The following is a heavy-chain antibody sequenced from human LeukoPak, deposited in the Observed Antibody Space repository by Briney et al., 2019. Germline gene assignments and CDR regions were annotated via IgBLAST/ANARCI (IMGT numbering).Heavy chain of an antibody. CDR2: ISSSSSYI. J-gene: IGHJ3*02. CDR3: ARGRSTVVFDAFDI. D-gene: IGHD4-23*01. V-gene: IGHV3-21*01. CDR1: GFTFSSYS. Sequence: PGGSLRLSCAASGFTFSSYSMNWVRQAPGKGLEWVSSISSSSSYIYYADSVKGRFTISRDNAKNSLHLQMNSLRAEDTAVYYCARGRSTVVFDAFDIWGQGTMVTVSS.